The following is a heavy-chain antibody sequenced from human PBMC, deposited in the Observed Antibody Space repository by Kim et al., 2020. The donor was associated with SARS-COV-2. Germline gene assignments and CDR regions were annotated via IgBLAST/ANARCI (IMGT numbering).Heavy chain of an antibody. CDR3: ARVSFDAFDF. J-gene: IGHJ3*01. CDR2: T. Sequence: TKYNPSLRGRVTISPDASKNQFSLRLSSVTAADTAVYFCARVSFDAFDFWGQGTTVIVSS. V-gene: IGHV4-59*03.